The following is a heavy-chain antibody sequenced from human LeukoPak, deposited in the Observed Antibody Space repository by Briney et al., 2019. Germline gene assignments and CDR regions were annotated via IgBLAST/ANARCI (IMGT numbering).Heavy chain of an antibody. V-gene: IGHV3-30*18. Sequence: PGRSLRLSCAASGFTFSSYGMHWVRQAPGKGLEWVAVISYDGSNKYYADSVKGRFTISRDNSKSTLYLQMNSLRAEDTAVYYCAKETKIYDYGLGLFDYWGQGTLVTVSS. CDR3: AKETKIYDYGLGLFDY. CDR1: GFTFSSYG. D-gene: IGHD4-17*01. J-gene: IGHJ4*02. CDR2: ISYDGSNK.